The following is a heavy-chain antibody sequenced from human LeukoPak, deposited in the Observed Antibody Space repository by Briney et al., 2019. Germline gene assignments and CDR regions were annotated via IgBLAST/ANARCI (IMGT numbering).Heavy chain of an antibody. CDR1: GGSFSGYY. V-gene: IGHV4-59*08. D-gene: IGHD3-22*01. CDR3: ASPMT. Sequence: SETLSLTCAVYGGSFSGYYWSWIRQPPGKGLEWIGYIYYSGSTNYNPSLKSRVTISVDTSKNQFSLKLSSVTAADTAVYYCASPMTWGQGTLVTVSS. CDR2: IYYSGST. J-gene: IGHJ5*02.